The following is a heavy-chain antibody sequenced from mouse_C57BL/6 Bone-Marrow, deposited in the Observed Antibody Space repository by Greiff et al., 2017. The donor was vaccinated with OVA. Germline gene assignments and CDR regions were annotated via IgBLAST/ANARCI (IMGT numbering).Heavy chain of an antibody. CDR1: GYTFTSYG. CDR3: ATTVVAPWYFDV. D-gene: IGHD1-1*01. V-gene: IGHV1-81*01. Sequence: VQLQQSGAELARPGASVKLSCKASGYTFTSYGISWVKQRTGQGLEWIGEIYPRSGNTYYNEKFKGKATLTADKSSSTAYMELRSLTSEDSAVYFCATTVVAPWYFDVWGTGTTVTVSS. J-gene: IGHJ1*03. CDR2: IYPRSGNT.